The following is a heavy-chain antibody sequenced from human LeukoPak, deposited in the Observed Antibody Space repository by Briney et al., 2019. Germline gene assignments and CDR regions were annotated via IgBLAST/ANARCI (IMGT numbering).Heavy chain of an antibody. CDR3: ARENLEPFTIFGVDIFDY. CDR2: IKQDGSEK. V-gene: IGHV3-7*01. Sequence: GGSLRLSCAASGFTFSSYWMSWVRQAPGKGLEWVANIKQDGSEKYYVDSVKGRFTISRDNAKNSLYLQMNSLRAEDTAVYYCARENLEPFTIFGVDIFDYWGREPWSPSPQ. J-gene: IGHJ4*02. CDR1: GFTFSSYW. D-gene: IGHD3-3*01.